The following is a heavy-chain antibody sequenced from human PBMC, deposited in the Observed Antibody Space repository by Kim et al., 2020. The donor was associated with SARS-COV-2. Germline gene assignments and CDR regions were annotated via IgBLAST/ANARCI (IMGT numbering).Heavy chain of an antibody. J-gene: IGHJ6*01. D-gene: IGHD4-17*01. CDR3: AKVLYGDYDPEYYGMYV. V-gene: IGHV3-30*18. CDR1: GFTFSSYG. CDR2: ISYDGSNK. Sequence: GGSLRLSCAASGFTFSSYGMHWVRQAPGKGLEWVAVISYDGSNKYYADSVKGRFTISRDNSKNTLYLQMNSLRAEDTAVYYCAKVLYGDYDPEYYGMYVWGPGTKVTVSS.